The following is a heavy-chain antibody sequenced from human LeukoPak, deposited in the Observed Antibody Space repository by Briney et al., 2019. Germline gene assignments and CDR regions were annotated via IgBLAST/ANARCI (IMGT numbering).Heavy chain of an antibody. V-gene: IGHV3-30*14. Sequence: GGSLRLSCAASEFTFSSYAMHWVRQAPGKGLEWVAVISYDGSNKYYADSVKGRFTISRDNSKNTLYLQMNSLRAEDTAVYYCARDAPLKDYYYYGMDVWGQGTTVTVSS. CDR1: EFTFSSYA. CDR2: ISYDGSNK. J-gene: IGHJ6*02. CDR3: ARDAPLKDYYYYGMDV.